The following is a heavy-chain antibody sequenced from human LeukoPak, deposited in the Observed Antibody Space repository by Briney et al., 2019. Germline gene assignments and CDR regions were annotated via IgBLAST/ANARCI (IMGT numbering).Heavy chain of an antibody. D-gene: IGHD3-22*01. J-gene: IGHJ4*02. Sequence: PGESLRLSCAASGFTFSSYAMHWVRQGPGKGLEWLAIISYDGRNNHYGDSVKGRFTISRDNSKNTLHLQMNSLRAEDTAVYYCAKLGFDSSGSHTLFDYWGQGTQVTVSS. CDR2: ISYDGRNN. CDR1: GFTFSSYA. CDR3: AKLGFDSSGSHTLFDY. V-gene: IGHV3-30*18.